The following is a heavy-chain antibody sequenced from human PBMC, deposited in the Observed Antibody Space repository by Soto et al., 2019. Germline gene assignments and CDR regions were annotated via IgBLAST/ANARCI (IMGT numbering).Heavy chain of an antibody. V-gene: IGHV5-51*01. CDR1: GYSFTSYW. CDR2: IYPGDSDT. D-gene: IGHD1-26*01. J-gene: IGHJ3*02. Sequence: GESLKISCKGSGYSFTSYWIGWGRQMPGKGLEWMVIIYPGDSDTRFSPSFQGQVICSANKSISTAYLQWSRLEASDTAMYYFARPELSVGDDAFDIWGQGTMVTVSS. CDR3: ARPELSVGDDAFDI.